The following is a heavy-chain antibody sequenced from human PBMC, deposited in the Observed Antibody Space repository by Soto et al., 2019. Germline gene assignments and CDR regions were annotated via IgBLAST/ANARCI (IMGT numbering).Heavy chain of an antibody. Sequence: GGSLRLSCAASEFTFDKYYMTWVRQAPGKGPEWVANIKPGGSEQYYVDSVKGRFTISRDNANNSLYLQMNSLRAEDTAVYFCARGNWNYYYGFDVWGQGTTVTVYS. CDR2: IKPGGSEQ. CDR1: EFTFDKYY. J-gene: IGHJ6*02. D-gene: IGHD1-20*01. CDR3: ARGNWNYYYGFDV. V-gene: IGHV3-7*01.